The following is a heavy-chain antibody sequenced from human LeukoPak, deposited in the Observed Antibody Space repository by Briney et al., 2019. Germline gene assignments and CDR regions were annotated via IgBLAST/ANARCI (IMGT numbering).Heavy chain of an antibody. CDR1: GYTFTSYD. V-gene: IGHV1-8*01. D-gene: IGHD3-3*01. Sequence: GASVKVSCKASGYTFTSYDINWVRQATGQGLEWMGWMNPNSGNTGYAQKFQGRVTITRNTSISTAYMELSSLRSEDTAVYYCARGSYRFTIFGVVPSFDYWGQGTLVTVSS. CDR2: MNPNSGNT. J-gene: IGHJ4*02. CDR3: ARGSYRFTIFGVVPSFDY.